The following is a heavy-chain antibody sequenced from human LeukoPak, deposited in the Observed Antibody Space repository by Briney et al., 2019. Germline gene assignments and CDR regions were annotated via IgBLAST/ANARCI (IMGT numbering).Heavy chain of an antibody. CDR1: GGTFSSYA. CDR2: IIPIFGTA. J-gene: IGHJ6*02. V-gene: IGHV1-69*01. D-gene: IGHD2-15*01. CDR3: ARDIVVVVAATGSYYYYGMDV. Sequence: EASVKVSCKASGGTFSSYAISWVRQAPGQGLEWMGGIIPIFGTANCAQKFQGRVTITADESTSTAYMELSSLRSEDTAVYYCARDIVVVVAATGSYYYYGMDVWGQGTTVIVSS.